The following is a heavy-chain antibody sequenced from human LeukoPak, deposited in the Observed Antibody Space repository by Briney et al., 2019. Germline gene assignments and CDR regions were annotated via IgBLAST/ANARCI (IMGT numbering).Heavy chain of an antibody. Sequence: ASVKVSCKASGYTFANYYMHWVRQAPGQGLEWMGIINPSGGDTSYAQRFQGRVTMTRDMSTSTVYMELSSLKSEETAVYYCASDGIEGDYYYMDVWGRGTTVTVSS. J-gene: IGHJ6*03. CDR2: INPSGGDT. D-gene: IGHD1-14*01. CDR1: GYTFANYY. V-gene: IGHV1-46*01. CDR3: ASDGIEGDYYYMDV.